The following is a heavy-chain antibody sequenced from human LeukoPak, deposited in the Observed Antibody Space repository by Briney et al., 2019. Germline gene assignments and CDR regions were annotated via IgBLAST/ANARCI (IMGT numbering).Heavy chain of an antibody. CDR2: ISAYNGNT. CDR1: GYTFTSYG. V-gene: IGHV1-18*01. J-gene: IGHJ4*02. D-gene: IGHD2-2*01. CDR3: ATVRQLFLFDY. Sequence: ASVKVSCKASGYTFTSYGISWVRQAPGQGLEWMGWISAYNGNTNYAQKFQGRVTMTEDTSTDTAYMELSSLRSEDTAVYYCATVRQLFLFDYWGQGTLVTVSS.